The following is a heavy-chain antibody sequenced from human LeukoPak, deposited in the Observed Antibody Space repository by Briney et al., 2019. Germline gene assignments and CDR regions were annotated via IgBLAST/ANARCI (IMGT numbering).Heavy chain of an antibody. Sequence: KPSETLSLTCAVYGGSFSGYYWSWIRQPPGKGLEWIGEINHSGSTNYNPSLKSRVTISVDTSKNQFSLKLSSVTAADTAVYYCARRRGVYSSSSGRYYYYYYMDVWGKGTTVTVSS. CDR3: ARRRGVYSSSSGRYYYYYYMDV. D-gene: IGHD6-6*01. CDR1: GGSFSGYY. V-gene: IGHV4-34*01. J-gene: IGHJ6*03. CDR2: INHSGST.